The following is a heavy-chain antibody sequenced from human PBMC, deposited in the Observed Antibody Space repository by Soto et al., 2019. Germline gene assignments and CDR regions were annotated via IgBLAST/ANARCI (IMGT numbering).Heavy chain of an antibody. V-gene: IGHV3-23*01. J-gene: IGHJ4*02. CDR3: AKGRGASGSLTPRVDI. D-gene: IGHD3-10*01. Sequence: EVQLLESGGGLVQPGGALRLSCAASGFTFNNYAMTWVRQAPGKGLEWVSAISCGGDTTSYADSVKGRFTVSRDGSKNTLYLQMTSLRAEDTALYYCAKGRGASGSLTPRVDIWGQGTLVTVSS. CDR1: GFTFNNYA. CDR2: ISCGGDTT.